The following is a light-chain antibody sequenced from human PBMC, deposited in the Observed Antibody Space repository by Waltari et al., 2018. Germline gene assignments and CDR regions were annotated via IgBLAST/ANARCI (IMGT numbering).Light chain of an antibody. CDR2: KVS. CDR3: MQGTHWPWT. V-gene: IGKV2-30*02. Sequence: DVVMTQSPLSLPVTLGQPASISCRSSQSLVHSDGQTYLNWFHQRPGQSPRRLIYKVSNRDSGVPDRFSGSGSGTEFTLNINRVEAEDVGVYYCMQGTHWPWTFGQGTKVEIK. J-gene: IGKJ1*01. CDR1: QSLVHSDGQTY.